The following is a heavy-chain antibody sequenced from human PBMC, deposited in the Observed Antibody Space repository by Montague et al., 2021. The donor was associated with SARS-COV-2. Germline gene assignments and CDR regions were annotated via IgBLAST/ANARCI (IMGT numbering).Heavy chain of an antibody. CDR3: ASGEFFYYGSGNYYRSALDD. Sequence: SETLFLTCHVYGASFSGYYWSWVRQSPGKGLEWIGEVIHSGTTNYNPSLKGRVTISIDSSNDRFSLRLTSLTAADTGVYYCASGEFFYYGSGNYYRSALDDWGQGTTVTVSS. CDR2: VIHSGTT. CDR1: GASFSGYY. V-gene: IGHV4-34*12. D-gene: IGHD3-10*01. J-gene: IGHJ6*02.